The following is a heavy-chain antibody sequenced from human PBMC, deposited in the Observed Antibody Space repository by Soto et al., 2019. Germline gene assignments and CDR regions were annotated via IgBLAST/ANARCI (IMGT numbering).Heavy chain of an antibody. CDR1: GGYISSYY. CDR3: ARRYYDILTCYYRFDY. J-gene: IGHJ4*02. V-gene: IGHV4-59*08. D-gene: IGHD3-9*01. CDR2: IYHSGTT. Sequence: QVQLQESGPGLVKPSETLSLTCTVSGGYISSYYWSWIRQPPGKGLEWIGYIYHSGTTNYNPSLKSRVTISVDTSKNQFSLKLSSVPAADTAVYYCARRYYDILTCYYRFDYWGQGTLVTVSS.